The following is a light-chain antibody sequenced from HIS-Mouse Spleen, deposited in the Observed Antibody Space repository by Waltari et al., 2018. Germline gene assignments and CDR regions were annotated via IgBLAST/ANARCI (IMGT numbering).Light chain of an antibody. CDR3: QQYGSSPWT. CDR2: GAS. J-gene: IGKJ1*01. CDR1: QSVSSSY. Sequence: GFAKSSDTLPVSPGGRSPWSSRASQSVSSSYLAWYQQKPGQAPRLLIYGASSRAPGIPDRFSGSGSGTDFTLTISRLEPEDFAVYYCQQYGSSPWTFGQGTKVEIK. V-gene: IGKV3-20*01.